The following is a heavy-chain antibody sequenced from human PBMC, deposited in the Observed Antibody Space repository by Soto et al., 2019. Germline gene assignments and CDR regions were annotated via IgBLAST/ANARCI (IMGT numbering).Heavy chain of an antibody. Sequence: GGSLRLSCAASGFTFSNYWMHWVRQTPGKGLVWVSCINADGSMTTYADSVKGRFTVSRDNAKNTLYLHLNSLGAEDTAVYYCATDQRGSYCSSTSCFVMEHWGQGTLVTVSS. D-gene: IGHD2-2*01. V-gene: IGHV3-74*01. CDR1: GFTFSNYW. CDR3: ATDQRGSYCSSTSCFVMEH. CDR2: INADGSMT. J-gene: IGHJ1*01.